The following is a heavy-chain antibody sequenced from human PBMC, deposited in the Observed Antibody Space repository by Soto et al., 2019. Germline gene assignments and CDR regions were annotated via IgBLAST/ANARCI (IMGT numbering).Heavy chain of an antibody. D-gene: IGHD3-16*02. CDR1: GFTFSSYA. J-gene: IGHJ5*02. Sequence: PGGSLRLSCAASGFTFSSYAMSWVRQAPGKGLEWVSAISGSGGSTYYADPVKGRFTISRDNSKNTLYLQMNSLRAEDTAVYYCAKLLGSGYTSRWFDPWGQGTLVTVSS. CDR2: ISGSGGST. CDR3: AKLLGSGYTSRWFDP. V-gene: IGHV3-23*01.